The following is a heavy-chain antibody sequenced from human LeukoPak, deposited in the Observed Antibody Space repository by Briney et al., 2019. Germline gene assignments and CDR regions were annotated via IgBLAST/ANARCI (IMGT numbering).Heavy chain of an antibody. D-gene: IGHD3-16*01. CDR2: FDPEDGET. CDR1: GYTLTELS. Sequence: ASVKVSCKVSGYTLTELSMHWVRQAPGKGLEWMGGFDPEDGETIYAQKFQGRVTMTEDTSTDTAYMELSGLRSDDTAVYYCQELGDDAFDIWGQGTMVTVSS. V-gene: IGHV1-24*01. J-gene: IGHJ3*02. CDR3: QELGDDAFDI.